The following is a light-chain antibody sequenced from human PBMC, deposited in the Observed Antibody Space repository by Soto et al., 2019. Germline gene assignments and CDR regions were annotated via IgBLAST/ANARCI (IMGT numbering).Light chain of an antibody. CDR1: QSIAYW. CDR2: AAS. V-gene: IGKV1-5*01. CDR3: QQYNSFSKT. J-gene: IGKJ1*01. Sequence: DIQMTQSPSRLSASVGDRVTITCRASQSIAYWLAWYQQKPGKAPNLLIYAASTLETGVPSRFSGSGYGTEFTLTIASLQPDDSATYCCQQYNSFSKTFGRGTKVDIK.